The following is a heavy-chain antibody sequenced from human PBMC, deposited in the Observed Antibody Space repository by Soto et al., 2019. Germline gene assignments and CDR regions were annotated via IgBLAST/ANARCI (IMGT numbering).Heavy chain of an antibody. J-gene: IGHJ6*02. D-gene: IGHD6-6*01. CDR3: AREGAAPYYYYGMDV. CDR1: GGAISSGGYF. V-gene: IGHV4-31*03. CDR2: IYYSGST. Sequence: QVQLQESGPGLVKPSQTLSLTCTVSGGAISSGGYFWSWILQLPGKGLEWIGFIYYSGSTYYNPSLKGRVIISVDTSKHQFSLKLSSVTATDMAVYYCAREGAAPYYYYGMDVWGQGTKVTVSS.